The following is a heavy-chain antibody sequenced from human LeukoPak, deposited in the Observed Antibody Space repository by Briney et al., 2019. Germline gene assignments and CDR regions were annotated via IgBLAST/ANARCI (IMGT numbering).Heavy chain of an antibody. J-gene: IGHJ4*02. CDR1: GYTFTSYG. Sequence: GASVNVSCKASGYTFTSYGISWVRQAPGQGLAWMGWISAYNGNTNYAQKLQGRATMPTDTSTSTAYMELRSLRSDDTAVYYCARGLGYCSSTSCYTYYFDYWGQGTLVTVSS. V-gene: IGHV1-18*01. CDR3: ARGLGYCSSTSCYTYYFDY. CDR2: ISAYNGNT. D-gene: IGHD2-2*02.